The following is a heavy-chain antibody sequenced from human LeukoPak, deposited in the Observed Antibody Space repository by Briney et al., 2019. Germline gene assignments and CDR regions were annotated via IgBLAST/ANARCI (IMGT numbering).Heavy chain of an antibody. J-gene: IGHJ4*02. CDR3: ARDRRGYGYLH. CDR1: GFTFSSYA. CDR2: ISGSGGST. V-gene: IGHV3-23*01. D-gene: IGHD5-12*01. Sequence: GGSLRLSCAASGFTFSSYAMSWVRQAPGKGLEWVSAISGSGGSTYYADSVKGRFTISRDNSKNTLYLQMNSLRAEDTAVYYCARDRRGYGYLHWGQGTLVTVSS.